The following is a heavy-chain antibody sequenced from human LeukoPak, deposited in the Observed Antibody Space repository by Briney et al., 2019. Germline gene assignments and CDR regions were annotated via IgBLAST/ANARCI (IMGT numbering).Heavy chain of an antibody. D-gene: IGHD3-9*01. J-gene: IGHJ4*02. CDR2: ISSSSSYI. CDR1: GFTFSSYS. Sequence: GGSLRLSCAASGFTFSSYSMNWVRQAPGKGLEWVSSISSSSSYIYYADSVKGRFTISRDNAKNSLYLQMNSLRAEDTAVYYCTRDDILTGYYIFDYWGQGTLVTVSS. CDR3: TRDDILTGYYIFDY. V-gene: IGHV3-21*01.